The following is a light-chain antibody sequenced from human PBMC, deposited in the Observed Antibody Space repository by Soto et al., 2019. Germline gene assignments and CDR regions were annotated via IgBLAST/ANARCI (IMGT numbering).Light chain of an antibody. V-gene: IGKV3-20*01. CDR2: GAS. CDR1: QSVSSY. Sequence: EIVLPISLGTLSFSPVYIANLSCRASQSVSSYLAWYQQKPGQAPRLLIYGASSRATGIPDRFSGSGSGTDFTLTISRLEPEDFAVYYCQEYGSSPLTFGGGDKGAIK. J-gene: IGKJ4*01. CDR3: QEYGSSPLT.